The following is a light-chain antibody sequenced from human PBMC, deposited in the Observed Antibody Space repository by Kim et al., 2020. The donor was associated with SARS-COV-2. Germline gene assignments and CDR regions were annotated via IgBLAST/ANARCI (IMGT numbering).Light chain of an antibody. V-gene: IGKV4-1*01. CDR1: QSILYSSNNKNY. Sequence: ATINCKSSQSILYSSNNKNYFAWYQQKPGQPPKLLIYWASTRESGVPDRFSGSGSGTDFTLTISSLQAEDVAVYYCHQYFSFPPTFGQGTKVDIK. CDR3: HQYFSFPPT. J-gene: IGKJ1*01. CDR2: WAS.